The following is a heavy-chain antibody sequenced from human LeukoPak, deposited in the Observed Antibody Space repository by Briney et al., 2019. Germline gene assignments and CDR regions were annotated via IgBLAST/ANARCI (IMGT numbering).Heavy chain of an antibody. D-gene: IGHD3-3*01. CDR2: IKSKTDGGTT. CDR1: GFTFSNAW. V-gene: IGHV3-15*05. CDR3: TTERGYDFWSGSIYENRFDP. J-gene: IGHJ5*02. Sequence: PGGSLRLSCAASGFTFSNAWMSWVRQAPGKGLGWVGRIKSKTDGGTTDYAAPVKGRFTISRDDSKNTLYLQMNSLKTEDTAVYYCTTERGYDFWSGSIYENRFDPWGQGTLVTVSS.